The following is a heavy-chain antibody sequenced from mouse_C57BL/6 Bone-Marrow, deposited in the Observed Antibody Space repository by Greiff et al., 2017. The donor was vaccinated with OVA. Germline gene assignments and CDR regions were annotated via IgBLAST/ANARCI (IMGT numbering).Heavy chain of an antibody. J-gene: IGHJ3*01. CDR2: ISSGSSTI. Sequence: EVQLVESGGGLVKPGGSLKLSCAASGFTFSDYGMHWVRQAPEKGLEWVAYISSGSSTIYYADTVKGRFTISRDNAKNTLFLQMTSLRSEDTAMYYCARLNDYDWFAYWGQGTLVTVSA. D-gene: IGHD2-4*01. CDR1: GFTFSDYG. CDR3: ARLNDYDWFAY. V-gene: IGHV5-17*01.